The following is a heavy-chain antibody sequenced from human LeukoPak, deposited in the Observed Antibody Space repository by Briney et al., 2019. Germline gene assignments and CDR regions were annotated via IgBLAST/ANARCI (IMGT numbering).Heavy chain of an antibody. Sequence: GGSLRLSCAASRFTFSDYYMSWIRQAPGKGLEWVSYISNSGSTISYADSVKGRFTISRDNAKNSLYLQMNSLRAEDTAVYYCTKEHDYSNFAEDYWGQGTLVTVSS. CDR1: RFTFSDYY. CDR3: TKEHDYSNFAEDY. CDR2: ISNSGSTI. D-gene: IGHD4-11*01. V-gene: IGHV3-11*01. J-gene: IGHJ4*02.